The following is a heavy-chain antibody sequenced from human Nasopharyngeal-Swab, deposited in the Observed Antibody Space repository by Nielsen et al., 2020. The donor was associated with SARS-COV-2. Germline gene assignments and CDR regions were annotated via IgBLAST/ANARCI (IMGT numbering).Heavy chain of an antibody. D-gene: IGHD3-16*01. CDR1: GGSFSDNY. J-gene: IGHJ6*03. V-gene: IGHV4-34*01. CDR2: ISHSGAT. CDR3: ARGYRSWSFPNTYYYYYMDV. Sequence: GSLRLSCAVYGGSFSDNYWNWVRQSPGKGLEWIGEISHSGATNYKSSLKSRVIMSVDTSKNQFSLKLRSVTAADTAVYFCARGYRSWSFPNTYYYYYMDVWGQGTTVTVSS.